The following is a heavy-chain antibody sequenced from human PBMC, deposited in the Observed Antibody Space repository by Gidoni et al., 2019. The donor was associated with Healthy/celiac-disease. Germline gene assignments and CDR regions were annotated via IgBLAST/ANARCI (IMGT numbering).Heavy chain of an antibody. J-gene: IGHJ4*02. D-gene: IGHD6-13*01. CDR1: GFTFSSYS. CDR3: ARVITRSLAAAGLYYFDY. CDR2: ISSSSSYI. V-gene: IGHV3-21*01. Sequence: EVQLVESGGGLVKPGGSLRLSCAASGFTFSSYSMNWVRQAPGKGLEWVSSISSSSSYIYYADSVKGRFTISRDNAKNSLYLQMNSLRAEDTAVYYCARVITRSLAAAGLYYFDYWGQGTLVTVSS.